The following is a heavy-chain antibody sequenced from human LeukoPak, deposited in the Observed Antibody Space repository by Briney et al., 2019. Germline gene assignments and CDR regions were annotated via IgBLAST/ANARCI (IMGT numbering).Heavy chain of an antibody. CDR1: GGSISSYY. J-gene: IGHJ3*02. CDR2: IYYIEST. Sequence: PSETLSLTCTVSGGSISSYYWGWIRQPPGKGLKRIGYIYYIESTNYNPSLKSRVPISLPTSKNPCSLKLSSVTAADTAVYYCASTVVDATDAFDIWCQGKIVTVSS. V-gene: IGHV4-59*01. D-gene: IGHD2-15*01. CDR3: ASTVVDATDAFDI.